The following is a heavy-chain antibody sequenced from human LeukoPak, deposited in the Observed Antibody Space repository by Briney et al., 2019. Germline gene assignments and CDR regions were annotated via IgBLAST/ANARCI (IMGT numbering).Heavy chain of an antibody. CDR2: IYHSGST. V-gene: IGHV4-30-2*01. CDR3: ARVVGEWLRFNYYYYYGMDV. D-gene: IGHD5-12*01. J-gene: IGHJ6*02. CDR1: GGSISSGGYS. Sequence: PSETLSLTCAVSGGSISSGGYSWSWIRQPPGKGLEWIVYIYHSGSTYYNPSLKSRVTISVDRSKNQFSLKLSSVTAADTAVYYCARVVGEWLRFNYYYYYGMDVWGQGTTVTVSS.